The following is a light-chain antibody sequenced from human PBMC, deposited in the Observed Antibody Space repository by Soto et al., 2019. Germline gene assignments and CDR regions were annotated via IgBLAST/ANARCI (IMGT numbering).Light chain of an antibody. CDR3: QQYGSSLFT. V-gene: IGKV3-20*01. Sequence: EIVLTQSPGTLSLSPGERATLSCRASQSVTNSYLAWYQQKPGQAPRLLIYGASSRATGIPDRFSGSGSGTDFTLTISRLEPEDFAVYYCQQYGSSLFTFGPGTKVDIK. J-gene: IGKJ3*01. CDR1: QSVTNSY. CDR2: GAS.